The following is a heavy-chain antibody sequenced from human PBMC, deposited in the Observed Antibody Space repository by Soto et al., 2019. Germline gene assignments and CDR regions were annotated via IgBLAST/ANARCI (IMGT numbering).Heavy chain of an antibody. CDR2: INHSGST. V-gene: IGHV4-34*01. CDR3: ARVFSYYYDSSGLYYFDY. CDR1: GGSFSGYY. Sequence: PSETLSLTCAVYGGSFSGYYWSWIRQPPGKGLEWIGEINHSGSTNYNPSLKSRVTISVDTSKNQFSLKLSSVTAADTAVYYCARVFSYYYDSSGLYYFDYWGQGTLVTVSS. J-gene: IGHJ4*02. D-gene: IGHD3-22*01.